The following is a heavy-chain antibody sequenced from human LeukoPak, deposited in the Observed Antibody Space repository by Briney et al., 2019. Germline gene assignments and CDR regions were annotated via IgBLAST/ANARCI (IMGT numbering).Heavy chain of an antibody. V-gene: IGHV3-21*01. CDR2: ITTGSTYL. D-gene: IGHD6-13*01. CDR1: GLTFSSYS. J-gene: IGHJ4*02. CDR3: AKDLGSSWSFDY. Sequence: GGSLRLSCAASGLTFSSYSMNWVRQAPGKGLEWVSSITTGSTYLYYADSMKGRFTISRDNAKNSLYLQMNSLRAEDTAVYYCAKDLGSSWSFDYWGQGTLVTVSS.